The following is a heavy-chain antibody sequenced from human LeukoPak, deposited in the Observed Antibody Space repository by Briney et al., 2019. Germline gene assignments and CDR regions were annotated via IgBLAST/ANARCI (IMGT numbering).Heavy chain of an antibody. Sequence: PSETLSLTCAVYGVSFSGYYWSWIRQPPGKGLEWIGEINHSGSTNYNPSLKSRVTISVDTSKNQFSLKLSSVTAADTAVYYCARLVVVVTAIHDALDIWGQGTMVTVSS. CDR3: ARLVVVVTAIHDALDI. CDR2: INHSGST. CDR1: GVSFSGYY. V-gene: IGHV4-34*01. J-gene: IGHJ3*02. D-gene: IGHD2-21*02.